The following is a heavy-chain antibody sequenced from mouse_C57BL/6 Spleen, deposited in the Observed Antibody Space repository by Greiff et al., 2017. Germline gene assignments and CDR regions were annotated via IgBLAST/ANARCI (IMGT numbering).Heavy chain of an antibody. V-gene: IGHV2-2*01. CDR2: IWSGGST. D-gene: IGHD4-1*01. CDR3: ARNWDEVAWLAY. CDR1: GFSLTSYG. Sequence: VQLQESGPGLVQPSQSLSFSCTVSGFSLTSYGVHWVSQSPGKGLEWLGVIWSGGSTDYNAAFIYRLSISKANSKIQVFFKMNSLQADDTAIYYCARNWDEVAWLAYWGQGTLVTVSA. J-gene: IGHJ3*01.